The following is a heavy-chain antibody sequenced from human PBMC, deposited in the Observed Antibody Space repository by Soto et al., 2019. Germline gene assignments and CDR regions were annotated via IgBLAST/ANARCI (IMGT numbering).Heavy chain of an antibody. CDR2: ISPYNGNT. V-gene: IGHV1-18*01. CDR1: GYSFTSQR. J-gene: IGHJ4*02. CDR3: AKDNGSYRPLYY. Sequence: ASVKVSCKASGYSFTSQRINWVRQAPGQGLEWGGSISPYNGNTDYAQKIEGRVTMTTDTSTSTAYMELRSLKSDDTAVYYCAKDNGSYRPLYYWGQGTLVTVSS. D-gene: IGHD1-26*01.